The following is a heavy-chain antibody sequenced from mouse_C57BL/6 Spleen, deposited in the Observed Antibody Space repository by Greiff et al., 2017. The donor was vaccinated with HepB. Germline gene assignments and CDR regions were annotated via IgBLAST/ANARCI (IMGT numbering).Heavy chain of an antibody. CDR2: IYPGDGET. V-gene: IGHV1-82*01. J-gene: IGHJ2*01. Sequence: VQLQQSGPELVKPGASVKISCKASGFAFSTSWMNWVKQRPGKGLEWIGRIYPGDGETNYNGNFKDKATLTADKSSNKAYMQLSSLTSEDSAVYFCARYCDYWGQGTTLTVSS. CDR1: GFAFSTSW. CDR3: ARYCDY.